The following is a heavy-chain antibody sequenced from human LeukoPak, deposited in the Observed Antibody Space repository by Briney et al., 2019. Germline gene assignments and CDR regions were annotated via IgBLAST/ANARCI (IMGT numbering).Heavy chain of an antibody. CDR3: ARLKTGSWYNAPFDF. CDR1: GFTYDDFG. D-gene: IGHD1-14*01. Sequence: PGGSLRLSCAASGFTYDDFGMSWVRQVPGKGLEWVAGINWSGDSIHYADSVKGRFTISRDNAKNSLFLQMNSLRGEDTALYYCARLKTGSWYNAPFDFWGQGSLVTVAA. V-gene: IGHV3-20*04. CDR2: INWSGDSI. J-gene: IGHJ4*02.